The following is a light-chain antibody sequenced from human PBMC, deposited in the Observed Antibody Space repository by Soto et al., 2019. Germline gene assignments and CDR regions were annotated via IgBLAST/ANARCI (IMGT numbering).Light chain of an antibody. CDR2: GAS. V-gene: IGKV3D-20*02. CDR3: LQDINYPWT. Sequence: IEMTQSPATLSVSPGERATLSCRASQSVSSSYLAWYQQKPGQAPRLLIYGASSRATGIPDRFSGSGSGTDFTLTISRLEPEDSATYYCLQDINYPWTFGQGTKVDIK. J-gene: IGKJ1*01. CDR1: QSVSSSY.